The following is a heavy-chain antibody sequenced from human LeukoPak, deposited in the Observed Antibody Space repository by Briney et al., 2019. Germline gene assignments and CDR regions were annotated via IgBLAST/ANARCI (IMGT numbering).Heavy chain of an antibody. CDR2: IWYDGSNE. CDR1: GFTFSSYS. J-gene: IGHJ4*02. Sequence: GGSLRLSCAASGFTFSSYSMNWVRQAPGKGLEWVAVIWYDGSNEYDADSVKGRFTISRDNSKNTLYLQMNSLRADDTSVYYCARALKTVYCDYWGQGTLVTVSS. D-gene: IGHD2-15*01. V-gene: IGHV3-33*08. CDR3: ARALKTVYCDY.